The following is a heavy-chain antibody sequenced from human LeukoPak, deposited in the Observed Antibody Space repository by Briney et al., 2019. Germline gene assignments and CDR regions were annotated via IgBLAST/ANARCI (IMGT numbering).Heavy chain of an antibody. CDR1: GFTFSSYA. V-gene: IGHV3-23*01. J-gene: IGHJ4*02. Sequence: PGGSLRLSCAASGFTFSSYAMNWVRQAPGKGLEWVSAISSSGISTYYADSVKGRFTISRDNSKNTLYLQMNSLRAEDTAVYYCAKKVISEVGYIAAAGKPDYWGQGTLVTVSS. CDR2: ISSSGIST. CDR3: AKKVISEVGYIAAAGKPDY. D-gene: IGHD6-13*01.